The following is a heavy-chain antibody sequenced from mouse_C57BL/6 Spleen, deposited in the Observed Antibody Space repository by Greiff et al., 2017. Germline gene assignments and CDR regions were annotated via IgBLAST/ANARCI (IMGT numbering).Heavy chain of an antibody. J-gene: IGHJ4*01. Sequence: EVQLVESGGDLVKPGGSLKLSCAASGFTFSSYGMSWVRQTPDKRLEWVATISSGGSYTYYPDSVKGRFTISRDNAKNTLYLQMSSLKSEDTAMYYCARPLSDYYGSSYIYAMDYWGQGTSVTVSS. CDR2: ISSGGSYT. CDR3: ARPLSDYYGSSYIYAMDY. V-gene: IGHV5-6*01. D-gene: IGHD1-1*01. CDR1: GFTFSSYG.